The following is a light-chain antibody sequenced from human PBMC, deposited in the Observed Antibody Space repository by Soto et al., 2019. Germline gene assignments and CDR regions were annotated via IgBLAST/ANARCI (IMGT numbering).Light chain of an antibody. J-gene: IGKJ2*01. CDR2: AAS. CDR1: HSISTY. V-gene: IGKV1-39*01. Sequence: DIQMTQSPSYLSASVGDRVTITCRASHSISTYVNWYQQKPGKAPQLLIHAASSLQGGVPSRFSGSGSGTDFTLTISSLHPEDFATYYCQQSYSIPYVFGQATKLEIE. CDR3: QQSYSIPYV.